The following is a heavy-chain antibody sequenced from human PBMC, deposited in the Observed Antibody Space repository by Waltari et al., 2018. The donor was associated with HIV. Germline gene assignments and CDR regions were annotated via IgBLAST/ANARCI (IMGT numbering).Heavy chain of an antibody. CDR2: INHSGST. J-gene: IGHJ4*02. CDR3: ARGPNCSSTSCHDLDY. D-gene: IGHD2-2*01. CDR1: GGSFSGYS. V-gene: IGHV4-34*01. Sequence: QVQLQQWGAGLVNRSETLSITCAVYGGSFSGYSWSWIRPPPGKGRTWLGEINHSGSTNHNPSLKSRVTIAADRSKNQFSLKLSSVTAADTAVYYCARGPNCSSTSCHDLDYWGQGTLVTVSS.